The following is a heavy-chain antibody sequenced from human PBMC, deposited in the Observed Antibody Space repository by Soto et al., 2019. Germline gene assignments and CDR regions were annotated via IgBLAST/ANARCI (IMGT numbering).Heavy chain of an antibody. CDR3: SRVWTTVNNLFDP. D-gene: IGHD4-17*01. CDR1: GGSISSSNW. CDR2: IYHSGST. V-gene: IGHV4-4*02. J-gene: IGHJ5*02. Sequence: QVQLQESGPGLVKPSGTLSLTCAVSGGSISSSNWWSWVRQPPGKGLEWIGEIYHSGSTYYNPYLQSRSTTSVDKSKNQFYLTRSSVTAADTDVYYCSRVWTTVNNLFDPWGQGTLVNVSS.